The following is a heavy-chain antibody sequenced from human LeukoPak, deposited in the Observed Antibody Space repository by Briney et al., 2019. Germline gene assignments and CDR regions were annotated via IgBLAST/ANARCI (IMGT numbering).Heavy chain of an antibody. V-gene: IGHV3-30-3*01. CDR2: ISYDGSNK. CDR3: ARDATQRITMVRGVIGSYYFDY. Sequence: GGSLRLSCAASGFTFSSYAMHWVRQAPGKGLEWVAVISYDGSNKYYADSVKGRFTISRDNSKNTLYLQMNSLRAEDTAVYYCARDATQRITMVRGVIGSYYFDYWGQGTLVTVSS. D-gene: IGHD3-10*01. CDR1: GFTFSSYA. J-gene: IGHJ4*02.